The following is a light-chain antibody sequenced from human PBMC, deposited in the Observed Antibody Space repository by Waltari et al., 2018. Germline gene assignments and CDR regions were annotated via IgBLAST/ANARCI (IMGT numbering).Light chain of an antibody. J-gene: IGKJ2*01. CDR2: DAS. CDR3: QHRSNWLYT. Sequence: EIVLTQSPATLSLSPGERATLSCGASQSVSSYLAWYQQKPGQAPRLLIYDASNRATGIPARFSGSGSGTDFTLTISSLEPEDFAVYYCQHRSNWLYTFGQGTKLEIK. CDR1: QSVSSY. V-gene: IGKV3-11*01.